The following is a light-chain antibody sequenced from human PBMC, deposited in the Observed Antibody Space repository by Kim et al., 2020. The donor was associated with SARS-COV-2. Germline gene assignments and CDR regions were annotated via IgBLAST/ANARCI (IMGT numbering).Light chain of an antibody. Sequence: NFMLTQPHSVSESPGKTVTISCTRSSGSIASNYVQWYQQRPGGSPTTVIYEDDQRPSGVPDRFSGSIDSSSNSASLSISGLRTEDEADYYCQSFDSNNEGVFGGGTQLTVL. CDR3: QSFDSNNEGV. CDR1: SGSIASNY. CDR2: EDD. J-gene: IGLJ3*02. V-gene: IGLV6-57*01.